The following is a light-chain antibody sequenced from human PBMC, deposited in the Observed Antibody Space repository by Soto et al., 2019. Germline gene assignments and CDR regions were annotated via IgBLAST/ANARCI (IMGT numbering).Light chain of an antibody. Sequence: QSALTQPPSASGSPGQSVTISCTGTSSDVGGYNYVSWYQQHPGKAPKLMIFEVTKRPSGVPDRFSGSKSGNTASLTVSGLQAEDEADYYCSSYAGSDSWGVFGGGTKRTFL. CDR3: SSYAGSDSWGV. CDR2: EVT. CDR1: SSDVGGYNY. J-gene: IGLJ3*02. V-gene: IGLV2-8*01.